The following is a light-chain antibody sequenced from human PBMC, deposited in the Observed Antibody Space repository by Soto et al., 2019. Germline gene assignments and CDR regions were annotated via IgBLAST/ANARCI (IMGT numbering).Light chain of an antibody. Sequence: EILLTQSPGALAVSPGEVATLSCRASQSVSSNLAWYQQKPGQAPRLLIYGASSRATGIPDRFSGSGSGTDFTLTISRLEPEDFAVYYCQQYGSSPWTFGQGTKVDIK. CDR3: QQYGSSPWT. J-gene: IGKJ1*01. CDR1: QSVSSN. V-gene: IGKV3-20*01. CDR2: GAS.